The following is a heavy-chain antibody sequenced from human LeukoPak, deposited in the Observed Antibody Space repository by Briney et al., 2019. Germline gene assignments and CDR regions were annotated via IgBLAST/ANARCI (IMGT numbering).Heavy chain of an antibody. Sequence: GGSLRLSCVVSGIPFSDYYMNWVRQAPGKGLEWISYISSSSSYTDYADSVKGRFTISRDNAQNALFLQMNSLRVEDTAVYYCAAGTAADYWGQGTLVTVSS. CDR3: AAGTAADY. CDR2: ISSSSSYT. D-gene: IGHD6-13*01. CDR1: GIPFSDYY. J-gene: IGHJ4*02. V-gene: IGHV3-11*03.